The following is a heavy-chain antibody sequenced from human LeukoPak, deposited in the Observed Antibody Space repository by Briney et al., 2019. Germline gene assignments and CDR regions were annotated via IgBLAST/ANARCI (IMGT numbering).Heavy chain of an antibody. J-gene: IGHJ1*01. Sequence: ASVKVSCKSSVYTFTSYGISWVRPAPGQGVAWMGWTNPKNGNTNYAQKFQDRVTMTTDTPTRTAYMELKSLRSDDTAMYYCARPSSGWGSAEYFQYWGQGTLVTVSS. CDR3: ARPSSGWGSAEYFQY. D-gene: IGHD3-22*01. CDR1: VYTFTSYG. CDR2: TNPKNGNT. V-gene: IGHV1-18*01.